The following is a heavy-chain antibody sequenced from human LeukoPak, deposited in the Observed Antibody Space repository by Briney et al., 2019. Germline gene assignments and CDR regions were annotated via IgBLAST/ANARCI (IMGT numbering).Heavy chain of an antibody. CDR2: ISGSGGST. CDR3: AKSVLRFLEWSPYYFDY. V-gene: IGHV3-23*01. Sequence: GGSLRLSCAASGFTFSSYAMSWVRQAPGKGLEWVSAISGSGGSTYYADSVKGRFAISRDNSKNTLYLQMNSLRAEDTAVYYCAKSVLRFLEWSPYYFDYWGQGTLVTVSS. CDR1: GFTFSSYA. D-gene: IGHD3-3*01. J-gene: IGHJ4*02.